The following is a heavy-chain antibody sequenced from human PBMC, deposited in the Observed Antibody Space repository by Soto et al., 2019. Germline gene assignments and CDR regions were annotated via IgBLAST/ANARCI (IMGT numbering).Heavy chain of an antibody. CDR3: ARGKGTHKY. CDR1: GVTLSGYD. V-gene: IGHV4-59*01. D-gene: IGHD3-10*01. CDR2: IYFNGTT. Sequence: SESMSITCTVSGVTLSGYDWSWIRQTPGKTLEWIGCIYFNGTTNYSPSLKSRVTISLDMSKNQFSLKLRSVTATDTAVYHCARGKGTHKYWGRGTLVTVSS. J-gene: IGHJ4*02.